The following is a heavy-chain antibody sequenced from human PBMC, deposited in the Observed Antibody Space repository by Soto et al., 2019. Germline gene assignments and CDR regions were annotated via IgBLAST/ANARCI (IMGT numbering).Heavy chain of an antibody. D-gene: IGHD4-17*01. CDR2: IFYTGST. V-gene: IGHV4-59*08. Sequence: QVQLQESGPGLVKPSETLSLTCTVSGGSIASYYWGWIRQPPGKGLEFIGYIFYTGSTKYNPSFNSRVTISVDASKNQFSLNLSSVTAADTAVYYCARLGYGDHFDYWGQGTLITVSS. J-gene: IGHJ4*02. CDR3: ARLGYGDHFDY. CDR1: GGSIASYY.